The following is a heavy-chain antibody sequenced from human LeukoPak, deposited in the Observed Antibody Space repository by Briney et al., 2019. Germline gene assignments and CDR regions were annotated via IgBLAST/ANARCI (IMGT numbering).Heavy chain of an antibody. CDR1: GYSISSSYY. D-gene: IGHD6-6*01. J-gene: IGHJ4*02. V-gene: IGHV4-38-2*01. CDR2: IYHSGST. CDR3: ATHHGNSSSPDY. Sequence: PSETLSLTCAVSGYSISSSYYWGWIRQPPGKGLEWIGSIYHSGSTYYNPSLKSRVTISVDTSKNQFSLKLSSVTAADTAVYYCATHHGNSSSPDYWGQGTLVTVSS.